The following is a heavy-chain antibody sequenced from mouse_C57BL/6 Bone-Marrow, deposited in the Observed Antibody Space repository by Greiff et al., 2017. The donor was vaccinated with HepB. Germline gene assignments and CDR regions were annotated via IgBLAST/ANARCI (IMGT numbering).Heavy chain of an antibody. Sequence: EVQLVESGGGLVKPGGSLKLSCAASGFTFSSYAMSWVRQTPEKRLEWVATISDGGSYTYYPDNVKGRFTISRDNAKNNLYLQMSHLKSEDTAMYYCARIRCITTVVATGAMDYWGQGTSVTVSS. CDR3: ARIRCITTVVATGAMDY. D-gene: IGHD1-1*01. J-gene: IGHJ4*01. V-gene: IGHV5-4*01. CDR2: ISDGGSYT. CDR1: GFTFSSYA.